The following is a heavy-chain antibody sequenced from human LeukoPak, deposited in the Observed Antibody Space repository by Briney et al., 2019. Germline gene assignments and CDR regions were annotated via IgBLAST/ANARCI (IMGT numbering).Heavy chain of an antibody. Sequence: PGGSLRLSCAASGFTFSSYGMHWVRQAPGKGLEWVAVIWYDGSNKYYADSVKGRFTISRDNSKNTLYLQMNSLRAEDTAVYYYAKDSRSGSFDYWGQGTLVTVSS. CDR1: GFTFSSYG. CDR2: IWYDGSNK. D-gene: IGHD3-22*01. J-gene: IGHJ4*02. V-gene: IGHV3-33*06. CDR3: AKDSRSGSFDY.